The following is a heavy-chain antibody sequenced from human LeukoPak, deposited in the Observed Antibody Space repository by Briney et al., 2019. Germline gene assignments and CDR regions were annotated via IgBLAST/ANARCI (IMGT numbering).Heavy chain of an antibody. V-gene: IGHV1-69*13. CDR2: IIPIFGTA. CDR1: GGTFSSYA. D-gene: IGHD2-2*01. J-gene: IGHJ1*01. Sequence: AASVKVSCKASGGTFSSYAISWVRQAPGQGLEWMGGIIPIFGTANYAQKFQGRVTITADESTSTAYMELSSLRSEDTAVYYCARLLLGYCSSTSRSFQYFQHWGQGTLVTVSS. CDR3: ARLLLGYCSSTSRSFQYFQH.